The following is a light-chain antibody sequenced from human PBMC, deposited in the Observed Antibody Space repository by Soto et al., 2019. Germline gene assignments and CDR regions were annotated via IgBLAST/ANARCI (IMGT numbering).Light chain of an antibody. Sequence: DIQMTQSPSSVSASVGDRVTITCRASQGIGNGLSWFQQKPGKAPKRLIYAASTLQSGVPSRFSGSGSGTEFTLTISSLQPEDFATYYCLRHNDYPITFGQGTRLEIK. J-gene: IGKJ5*01. CDR3: LRHNDYPIT. V-gene: IGKV1-17*01. CDR2: AAS. CDR1: QGIGNG.